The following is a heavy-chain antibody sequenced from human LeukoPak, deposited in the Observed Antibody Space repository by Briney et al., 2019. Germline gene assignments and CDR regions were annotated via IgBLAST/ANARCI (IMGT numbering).Heavy chain of an antibody. CDR1: GFTVSSNY. J-gene: IGHJ4*02. D-gene: IGHD2-2*03. V-gene: IGHV3-53*01. CDR2: IYSGGST. CDR3: ARVDIVMYGFDY. Sequence: GGSLRLSCAASGFTVSSNYMSWVRQAPGKGLEWVSVIYSGGSTYYADSVKGRFTISRDNSKNTLYLQMNSLRAEDTAVYYCARVDIVMYGFDYWGQGTLATVSS.